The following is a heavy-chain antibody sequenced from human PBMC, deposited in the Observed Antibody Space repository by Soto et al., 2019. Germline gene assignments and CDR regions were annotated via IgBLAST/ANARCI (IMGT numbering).Heavy chain of an antibody. Sequence: QVQLMQSGAEVKKPGASVKVSCKASGDTFTDYYIHWVRQAPGQGLEWMGTVNPSGGHTTYAQHFLGRVTMTRDTSTSTLYMVLTSLASDDTAIYYCAGGGHVVVVTAALDDWGQGTLVTVSS. V-gene: IGHV1-46*01. CDR2: VNPSGGHT. CDR3: AGGGHVVVVTAALDD. D-gene: IGHD2-21*02. CDR1: GDTFTDYY. J-gene: IGHJ4*02.